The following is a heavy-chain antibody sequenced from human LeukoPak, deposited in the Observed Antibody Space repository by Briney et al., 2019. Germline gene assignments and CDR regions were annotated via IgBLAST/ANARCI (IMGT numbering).Heavy chain of an antibody. CDR1: DGGITGYY. J-gene: IGHJ4*02. D-gene: IGHD6-13*01. Sequence: PSETLSLTCSVSDGGITGYYWGWIRQPPGKGLEWIGHIYSASTNYNPSLKSRVTISVDTSKNQFSLRQNSVTAADTAVYYCARGYSTSWTYYLDHWGQGALVTVSS. CDR3: ARGYSTSWTYYLDH. CDR2: IYSAST. V-gene: IGHV4-59*01.